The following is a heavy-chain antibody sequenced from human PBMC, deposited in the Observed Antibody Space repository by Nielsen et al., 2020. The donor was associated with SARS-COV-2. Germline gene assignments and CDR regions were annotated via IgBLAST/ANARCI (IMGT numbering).Heavy chain of an antibody. V-gene: IGHV3-11*04. CDR1: GFIFSDYY. CDR3: ARPGSSSGQASYYYYYVDV. J-gene: IGHJ6*03. CDR2: ISSSGTTK. Sequence: GGSLRLSCAASGFIFSDYYMTWIRQAPGKGPEWVSNISSSGTTKYYADSVKGRFTISRDNAKNSLYLQMNSLRAEDTAVYYCARPGSSSGQASYYYYYVDVWGKGTTVTVSS. D-gene: IGHD6-6*01.